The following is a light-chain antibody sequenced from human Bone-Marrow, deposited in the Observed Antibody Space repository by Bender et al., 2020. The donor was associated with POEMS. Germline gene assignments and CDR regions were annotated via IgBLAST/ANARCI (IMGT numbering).Light chain of an antibody. CDR2: KDS. CDR3: QAWDSGSVI. J-gene: IGLJ2*01. V-gene: IGLV3-25*02. Sequence: SYELTHPPSVSVSPGQTARITCSGGILPNQYVYWYQQKPGQAPVLVIYKDSERPSGIPERFSGSSSGNSASLTITGAQAEDEADYFCQAWDSGSVIFGGGTKLTVL. CDR1: ILPNQY.